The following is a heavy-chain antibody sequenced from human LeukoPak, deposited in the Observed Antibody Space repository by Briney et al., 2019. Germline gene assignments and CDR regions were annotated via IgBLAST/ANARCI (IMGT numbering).Heavy chain of an antibody. V-gene: IGHV1-24*01. CDR1: GYTLTELS. J-gene: IGHJ3*02. CDR2: FDPEDGET. Sequence: ASVKVSCKVSGYTLTELSMHWVRQAPGKGLEWMGGFDPEDGETIYAQKFQGRVTMTEDTSTDTAYMELSSLRSEDTAVYYCATRGPTTYYYDSSGYHDAFDIWGQGTMVTVSS. D-gene: IGHD3-22*01. CDR3: ATRGPTTYYYDSSGYHDAFDI.